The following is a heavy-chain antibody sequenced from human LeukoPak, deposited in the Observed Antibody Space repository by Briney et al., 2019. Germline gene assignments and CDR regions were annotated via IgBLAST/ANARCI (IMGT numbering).Heavy chain of an antibody. D-gene: IGHD5-12*01. Sequence: SGTLSLTCAVSGGSISSSNWWSWVRQPPGKGLEWIGEIYHSGSTNYNPSLKSRVTISVDKSKNQFSLKLSSVTAADTAVYYCARQWFRGYSGYGRVDYWGQGTLVTVSS. CDR2: IYHSGST. CDR1: GGSISSSNW. V-gene: IGHV4-4*02. J-gene: IGHJ4*02. CDR3: ARQWFRGYSGYGRVDY.